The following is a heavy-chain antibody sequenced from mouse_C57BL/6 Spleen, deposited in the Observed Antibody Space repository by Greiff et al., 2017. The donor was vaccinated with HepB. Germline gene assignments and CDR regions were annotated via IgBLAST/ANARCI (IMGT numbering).Heavy chain of an antibody. D-gene: IGHD2-10*02. V-gene: IGHV1-52*01. Sequence: QVQLHQPGAELVRPGSSVKLSCKASGYTFTSYWMHWVKQRPIQGLEWIGNIDPSDSETHYNQKFKDKATLTVDKSSSTAYMQLSSLTSEDSAVYYCARSGYGNWFAYWGQGTLVTVSA. CDR2: IDPSDSET. CDR3: ARSGYGNWFAY. J-gene: IGHJ3*01. CDR1: GYTFTSYW.